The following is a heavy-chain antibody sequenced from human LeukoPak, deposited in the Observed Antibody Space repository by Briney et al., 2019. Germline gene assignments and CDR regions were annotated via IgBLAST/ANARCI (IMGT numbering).Heavy chain of an antibody. V-gene: IGHV3-33*01. CDR1: GFTFSSYG. CDR2: IWYDGSNK. D-gene: IGHD3-3*01. CDR3: ARDYDRRNWFDP. J-gene: IGHJ5*02. Sequence: GGSLRLSCAASGFTFSSYGMHWVRQAPGKGLEWVAVIWYDGSNKYCADSVKGRFTISRDNSKNTLYLQMNSLRAEDTAVYYCARDYDRRNWFDPWGQGTLVTVSS.